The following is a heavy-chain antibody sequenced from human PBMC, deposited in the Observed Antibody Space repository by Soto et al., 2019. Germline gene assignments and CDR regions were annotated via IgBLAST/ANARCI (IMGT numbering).Heavy chain of an antibody. V-gene: IGHV4-30-2*01. CDR2: IYHSGST. CDR1: GGSISTGGYS. CDR3: ARGHYRYAMDV. Sequence: SETLSLTCDVSGGSISTGGYSWNWIRQPPGKGLEWVGYIYHSGSTYDNPSLKSRVTMSVNRSKNQFSLNLTSVTAADTAVYFCARGHYRYAMDVWGQGTTVTVSS. J-gene: IGHJ6*02.